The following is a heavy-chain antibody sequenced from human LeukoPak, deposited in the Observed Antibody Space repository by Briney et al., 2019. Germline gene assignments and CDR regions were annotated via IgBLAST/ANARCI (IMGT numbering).Heavy chain of an antibody. CDR2: ISRSSDTT. CDR3: ARPSGSSWYPAFDM. V-gene: IGHV3-48*04. CDR1: GFTFNIYS. Sequence: GGSLRLSCAASGFTFNIYSMNWVRQAPGKGLEWVSYISRSSDTTWYTDSVKGRFTISRDNAKNSLFLQMNSLRAEDTAVYYCARPSGSSWYPAFDMWGQGTMVTVSS. J-gene: IGHJ3*02. D-gene: IGHD6-13*01.